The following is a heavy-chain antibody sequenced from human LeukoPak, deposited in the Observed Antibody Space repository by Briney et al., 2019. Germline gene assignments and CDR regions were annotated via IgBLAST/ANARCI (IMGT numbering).Heavy chain of an antibody. CDR3: AKDGGHYYGSGSSYYFDY. CDR1: GFTFSSYT. D-gene: IGHD3-10*01. J-gene: IGHJ4*02. V-gene: IGHV3-48*01. Sequence: GGSLRLSCVASGFTFSSYTMYWVRQAPGKGLEWVSYISSSGSTIYYADSVKGRFTISRDNSKNTLYLQMNTLRTDDTAVYYCAKDGGHYYGSGSSYYFDYWGQGTLVTVSS. CDR2: ISSSGSTI.